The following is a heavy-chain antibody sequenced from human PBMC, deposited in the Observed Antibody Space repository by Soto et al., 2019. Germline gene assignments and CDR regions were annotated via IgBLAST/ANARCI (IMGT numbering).Heavy chain of an antibody. CDR2: INSDGSST. D-gene: IGHD6-19*01. V-gene: IGHV3-74*01. CDR3: ASEGSGWYGRYNWFDP. J-gene: IGHJ5*02. Sequence: EVQLVESGGGLVQPGGSLRLSCAASGFTFSSYWMHWVRQAPGKGLVWVSRINSDGSSTSYADSVKGRFTISRDNAKNTLYLQMNSLRAEDTAVYYCASEGSGWYGRYNWFDPWGQGTLVTVSS. CDR1: GFTFSSYW.